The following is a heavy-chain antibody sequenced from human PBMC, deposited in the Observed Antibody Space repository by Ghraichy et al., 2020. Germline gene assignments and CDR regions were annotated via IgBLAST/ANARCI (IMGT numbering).Heavy chain of an antibody. J-gene: IGHJ5*02. V-gene: IGHV1-18*03. Sequence: ASVKVSCKASGYTFTSYGISWVRQAPGQGLEWMGWISAYNGNTNYAQKLQGRVTMTTDTSTSTAYMELRSLRSDDMAVYYCARGYDILTGYYKVMGWFDPWGQGTLVTVSS. CDR3: ARGYDILTGYYKVMGWFDP. CDR1: GYTFTSYG. D-gene: IGHD3-9*01. CDR2: ISAYNGNT.